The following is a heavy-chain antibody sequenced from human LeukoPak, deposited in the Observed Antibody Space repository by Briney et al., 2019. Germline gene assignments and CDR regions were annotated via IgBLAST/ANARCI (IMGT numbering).Heavy chain of an antibody. CDR3: ARAGVENYDFWSGYYPFDY. D-gene: IGHD3-3*01. Sequence: SETLSLTCAVYGGSFSGYYWSWIRQPPGKGLEWIGEINHSGSTNYNPSLKSRVTISVDTSKNQFSLKLSSVTAADTAVYYYARAGVENYDFWSGYYPFDYWGQGTLVTVSS. CDR2: INHSGST. CDR1: GGSFSGYY. V-gene: IGHV4-34*01. J-gene: IGHJ4*02.